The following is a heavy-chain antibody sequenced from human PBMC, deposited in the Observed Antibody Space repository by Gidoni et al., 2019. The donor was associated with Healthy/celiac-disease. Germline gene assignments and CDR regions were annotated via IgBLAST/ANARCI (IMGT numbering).Heavy chain of an antibody. CDR2: IYYSGST. Sequence: QLQLPESGPGLVKPSETMSLTCTDSGGSISSSSYYWGWIRQPPGKGLEWIGSIYYSGSTYYNPSLKSRGTISVDTSKNQFSLKLSSVTAADTAVYYCARDGDYDYYYYGMDVWGQGTTVTVSS. J-gene: IGHJ6*02. CDR3: ARDGDYDYYYYGMDV. CDR1: GGSISSSSYY. D-gene: IGHD4-17*01. V-gene: IGHV4-39*01.